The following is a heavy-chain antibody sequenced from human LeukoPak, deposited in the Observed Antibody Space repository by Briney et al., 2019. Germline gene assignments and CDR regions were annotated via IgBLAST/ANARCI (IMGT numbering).Heavy chain of an antibody. CDR3: ARKSTVRRTSEFDY. J-gene: IGHJ4*02. CDR1: GYTFTGYY. D-gene: IGHD3-10*02. V-gene: IGHV1-2*02. Sequence: ASVKVSCKASGYTFTGYYMNWVRQAPGQGLGWLGWINPNSGDTKYAQKFLGRVTMTSDTSINTGYMALSSLTSDDTAVYYCARKSTVRRTSEFDYWGQGSLVTVSS. CDR2: INPNSGDT.